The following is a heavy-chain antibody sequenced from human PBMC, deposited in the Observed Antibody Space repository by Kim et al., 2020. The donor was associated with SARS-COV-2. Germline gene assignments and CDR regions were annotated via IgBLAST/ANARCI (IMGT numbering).Heavy chain of an antibody. D-gene: IGHD6-19*01. Sequence: GGSLRLSCAASGFTFSNSWMNWVRQVAGKGLEWVANINPDGSEKSYVDSVKGRFTISRDNAKNSLYLQMNSLRTEDTAIYYCAGWRGAENFWGQGTLVTVSS. CDR3: AGWRGAENF. J-gene: IGHJ4*02. CDR1: GFTFSNSW. V-gene: IGHV3-7*03. CDR2: INPDGSEK.